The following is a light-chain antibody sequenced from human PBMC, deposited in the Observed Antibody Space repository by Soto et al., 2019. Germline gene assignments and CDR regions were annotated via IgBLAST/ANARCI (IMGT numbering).Light chain of an antibody. CDR1: QSVRTC. V-gene: IGKV1-39*01. J-gene: IGKJ1*01. CDR3: QQSYSTPWT. CDR2: GVS. Sequence: DIQMMQSPSSLSASVGDRVTITCRASQSVRTCVTWCQQKPGKAPNLLIYGVSTLHSGVPSRFSGAGSGTDFTLTISSLQPEDFASYYCQQSYSTPWTFGPGTKVEIK.